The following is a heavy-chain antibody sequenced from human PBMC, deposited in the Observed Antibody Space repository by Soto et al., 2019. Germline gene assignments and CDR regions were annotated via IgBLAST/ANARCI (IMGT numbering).Heavy chain of an antibody. CDR3: AREALGDGNLNWFDP. CDR2: IYYSGST. V-gene: IGHV4-30-4*01. Sequence: QVQLQESGPGLVKPSQTLSLTCTVSGGSISSGDYYWSWIRQPPGKGLEWIGYIYYSGSTYYNPSLKSRVTISVDTSKNQFSLKLSSVTAADTAVYYCAREALGDGNLNWFDPWGQGTLVTVSS. D-gene: IGHD3-16*01. J-gene: IGHJ5*02. CDR1: GGSISSGDYY.